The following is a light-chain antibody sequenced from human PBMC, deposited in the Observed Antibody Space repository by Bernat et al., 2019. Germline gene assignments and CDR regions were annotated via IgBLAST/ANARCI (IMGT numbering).Light chain of an antibody. CDR3: SSFTTPDTYV. J-gene: IGLJ1*01. CDR1: RSDVGRYKY. Sequence: QSALTQPASVAGSPGQSITISCTGTRSDVGRYKYVSWYQQYPGKAPKLLIYDFSNRPSGVSSRFSGSKSGNTASLTISGLQAEDEADYYCSSFTTPDTYVFGTGTEVTVL. V-gene: IGLV2-14*03. CDR2: DFS.